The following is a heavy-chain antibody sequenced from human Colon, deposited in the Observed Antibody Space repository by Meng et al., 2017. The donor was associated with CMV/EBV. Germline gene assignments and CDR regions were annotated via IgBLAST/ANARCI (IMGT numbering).Heavy chain of an antibody. CDR3: VKDRYSGRDNWFGP. Sequence: GGSLRLSCAASGFVFSGSAMHWVRQASGKGLEWVGRIRTRPNGYATAYAASVGGSFTISRDDSENTAYLEMKSLRSEDTAVYYCVKDRYSGRDNWFGPWGQGTLVTVSS. CDR1: GFVFSGSA. V-gene: IGHV3-73*01. J-gene: IGHJ5*02. D-gene: IGHD3-10*01. CDR2: IRTRPNGYAT.